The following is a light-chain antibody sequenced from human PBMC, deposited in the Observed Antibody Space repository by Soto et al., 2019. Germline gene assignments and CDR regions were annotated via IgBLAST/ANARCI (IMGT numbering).Light chain of an antibody. CDR1: QSIDSW. CDR3: QHYNSYSEA. Sequence: DIQMTQSPSTMSASVGDRVTITCRASQSIDSWLAWYQQKPGKAPKLLIYKASTLKSGVPSRFSGSGSGTECTLTISSLQPDDFATYYCQHYNSYSEALGQGTKVDIK. J-gene: IGKJ1*01. CDR2: KAS. V-gene: IGKV1-5*03.